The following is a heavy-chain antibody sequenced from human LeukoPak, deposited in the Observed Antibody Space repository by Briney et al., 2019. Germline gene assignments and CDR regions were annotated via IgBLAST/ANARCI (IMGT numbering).Heavy chain of an antibody. CDR1: GGSISSGDYY. J-gene: IGHJ3*02. Sequence: SETLSLTCTVSGGSISSGDYYWSWLRQPPGKGLEWIGYIYYSGSTYYNPSLKSRVTISVDTSKNQFSLKLSSVTAADTAVYYCASKTDYYLGGAFDIWGQGTMVTVSS. V-gene: IGHV4-30-4*01. D-gene: IGHD3-22*01. CDR2: IYYSGST. CDR3: ASKTDYYLGGAFDI.